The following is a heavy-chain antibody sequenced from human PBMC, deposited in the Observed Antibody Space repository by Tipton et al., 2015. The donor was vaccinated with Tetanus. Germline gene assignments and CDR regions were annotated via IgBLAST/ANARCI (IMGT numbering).Heavy chain of an antibody. CDR1: GFTFSSYG. D-gene: IGHD3-3*01. Sequence: SLRLSCAASGFTFSSYGMHWVRQAPGKGLEWVAVIWYDGRNKYYAASVKGRFTISRDNSKNTLYLQMNSLRAEDTAVYYCARDLYYDFWSGQYYYYYGMDVWGQGTTVTVSS. V-gene: IGHV3-33*01. J-gene: IGHJ6*02. CDR2: IWYDGRNK. CDR3: ARDLYYDFWSGQYYYYYGMDV.